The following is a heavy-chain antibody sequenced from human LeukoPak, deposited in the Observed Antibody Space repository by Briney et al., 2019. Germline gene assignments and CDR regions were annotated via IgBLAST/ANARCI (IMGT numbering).Heavy chain of an antibody. J-gene: IGHJ4*02. CDR3: ARDQAVDTAMAIEPGFDY. Sequence: SETLSLTCAVYGGSFSGYYWSWIRQPPGKGLEWIGEINHSGSTNYNPSLKSRVTISVDTSKNQFSLKLSSVTAADTAVYYCARDQAVDTAMAIEPGFDYWGQGTLVTVSS. D-gene: IGHD5-18*01. CDR1: GGSFSGYY. CDR2: INHSGST. V-gene: IGHV4-34*01.